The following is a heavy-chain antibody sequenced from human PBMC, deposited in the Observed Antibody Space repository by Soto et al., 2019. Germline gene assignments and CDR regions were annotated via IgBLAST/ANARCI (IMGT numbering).Heavy chain of an antibody. J-gene: IGHJ4*02. Sequence: QVQLQQWGAGLLKPSETLSLTCAVYGGSFSGYYWSWIRQPPGKGLEWIGEINHSGSTNYNPSLKRRVTTAXXTXKXXFSLKLSSVTSADTAVYYCASSPFAPRSSWYRFRYWGQGTLVTVSS. CDR2: INHSGST. V-gene: IGHV4-34*01. CDR3: ASSPFAPRSSWYRFRY. CDR1: GGSFSGYY. D-gene: IGHD6-13*01.